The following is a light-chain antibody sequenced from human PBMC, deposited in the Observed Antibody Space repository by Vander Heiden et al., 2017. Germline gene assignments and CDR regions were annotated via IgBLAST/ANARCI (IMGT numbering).Light chain of an antibody. CDR1: KLGDKY. CDR2: QDS. CDR3: QAWDSSRSV. J-gene: IGLJ1*01. Sequence: SYELTQPPSVSVSPGQTASITCSGDKLGDKYACWYQQKPGQSPVLVIYQDSKRPSGIPERFSGSNSGNTATLTISGTQAMDEADYYCQAWDSSRSVFGTGTKV. V-gene: IGLV3-1*01.